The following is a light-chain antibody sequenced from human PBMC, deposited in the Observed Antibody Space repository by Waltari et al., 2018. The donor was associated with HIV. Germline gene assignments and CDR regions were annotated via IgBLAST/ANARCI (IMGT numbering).Light chain of an antibody. J-gene: IGLJ2*01. CDR1: SGYSVYD. CDR3: GADHGSGSNFVLV. CDR2: EGTGWIVG. Sequence: HPVLTPPPSASASLGASVTLTCTLSSGYSVYDVAWSQPSLGKGPRYVLREGTGWIVGSKGDGIPDRFSVWGEGLNRFVTIKNVQEEDESDFHCGADHGSGSNFVLVFGGGTKLTVL. V-gene: IGLV9-49*01.